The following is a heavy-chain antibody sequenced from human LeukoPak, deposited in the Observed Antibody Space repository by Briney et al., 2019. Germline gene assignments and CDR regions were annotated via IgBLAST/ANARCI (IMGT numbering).Heavy chain of an antibody. Sequence: ASVKVSCKASGYTFTSYGISWVRQAPGQGLEWMGWISAYNGNTNYAQKLQGRVTITADESTSTAYMELRSLRSDDTAVYYCARAHYYGSGSYLTYDAFDIWGQGTMVTVSS. CDR2: ISAYNGNT. CDR3: ARAHYYGSGSYLTYDAFDI. CDR1: GYTFTSYG. V-gene: IGHV1-18*01. D-gene: IGHD3-10*01. J-gene: IGHJ3*02.